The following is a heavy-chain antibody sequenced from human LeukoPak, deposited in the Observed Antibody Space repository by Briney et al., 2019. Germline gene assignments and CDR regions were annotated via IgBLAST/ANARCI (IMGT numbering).Heavy chain of an antibody. Sequence: GRSLRLSCAASGFTFSSYGMHSVRQAPGKGLEWVAVISDDGSNKYYADSVKGRFTISRDNSKNTLYLQMNSLRAEDTAVYYCARLKITMVRGANDYWGQGTLVTVSS. J-gene: IGHJ4*02. CDR1: GFTFSSYG. D-gene: IGHD3-10*01. CDR2: ISDDGSNK. V-gene: IGHV3-30*03. CDR3: ARLKITMVRGANDY.